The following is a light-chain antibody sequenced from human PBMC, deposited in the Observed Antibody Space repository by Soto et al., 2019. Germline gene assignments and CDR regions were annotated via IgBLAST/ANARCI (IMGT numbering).Light chain of an antibody. Sequence: IQMTQSPSTLSASLGDRVTITCRASQSISSWLAWYQQKPGKAPKLLINKASSLESGVPSRFSGSGSGTEFTLTISSLQPDDFATYYCQQYKSHRRTFGQGTKVDIK. V-gene: IGKV1-5*03. J-gene: IGKJ1*01. CDR3: QQYKSHRRT. CDR2: KAS. CDR1: QSISSW.